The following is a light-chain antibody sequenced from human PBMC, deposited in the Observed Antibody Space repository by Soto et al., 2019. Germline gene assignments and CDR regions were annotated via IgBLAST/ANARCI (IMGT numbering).Light chain of an antibody. CDR1: SSDVGGYNY. V-gene: IGLV2-8*01. J-gene: IGLJ2*01. Sequence: QSVLTQPPSASGSPGQSVTISCTGTSSDVGGYNYVSWYQHHPGKAPKLMIYDVVKRPSGVPDRFSGSKSGNTASLTVSGLQAEDEADYYCSSYAGSNNWAVFGGGTQLTVL. CDR3: SSYAGSNNWAV. CDR2: DVV.